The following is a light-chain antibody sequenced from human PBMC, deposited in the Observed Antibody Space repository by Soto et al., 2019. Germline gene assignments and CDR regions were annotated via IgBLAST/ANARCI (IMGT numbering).Light chain of an antibody. CDR2: DVR. CDR3: SSYTLSNTYV. V-gene: IGLV2-14*01. CDR1: SSDVGAYNS. J-gene: IGLJ1*01. Sequence: QSALTQPASVSGSPGQSITISCTGTSSDVGAYNSVSWFQQHPGKAPKVMIYDVRNRPSVVSTRFSGSKSGNTASLTISGLQAEDEADYYCSSYTLSNTYVFGSATKLTVL.